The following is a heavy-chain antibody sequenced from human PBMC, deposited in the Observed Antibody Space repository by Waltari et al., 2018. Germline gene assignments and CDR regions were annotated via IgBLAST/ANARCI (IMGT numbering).Heavy chain of an antibody. V-gene: IGHV4-34*01. D-gene: IGHD3-9*01. CDR3: ARGFRRVLTGQPLDY. J-gene: IGHJ4*02. CDR2: INHSGST. Sequence: QVQLQQWGAGLLKPSETLSLTCAVYGGSFSGYYWSLIRQPPGKGLEWIGEINHSGSTNYNPSLKSRVTISVDTSKNQFSLKLSSVTAADTAVYYCARGFRRVLTGQPLDYWGQGTLVTVSS. CDR1: GGSFSGYY.